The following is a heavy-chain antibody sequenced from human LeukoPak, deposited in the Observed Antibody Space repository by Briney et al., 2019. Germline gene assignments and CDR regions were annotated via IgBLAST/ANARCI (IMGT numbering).Heavy chain of an antibody. CDR2: ISSDGNSK. V-gene: IGHV3-30*03. CDR1: GFTFNRYG. Sequence: PGGSLRLSCAASGFTFNRYGMHWVRQAPGKGLEWVAAISSDGNSKYYVDSVKGRFTISRDNAKNSLYLQMNSLRAEDTAVYYCATSYGDPYYYYGMDVWGQGTTVTVSS. CDR3: ATSYGDPYYYYGMDV. D-gene: IGHD4-17*01. J-gene: IGHJ6*02.